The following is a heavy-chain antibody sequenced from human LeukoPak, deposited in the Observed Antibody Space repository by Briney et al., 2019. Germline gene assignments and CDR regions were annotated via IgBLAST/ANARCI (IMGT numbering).Heavy chain of an antibody. CDR3: TTDYDDSSGYNYYYGMDV. Sequence: PGGPLRLSCAASGFTFSNAWMTWVRQAPGKGLEWVGRIKSKTDGGTTDYAAPVKGRFTISRDDAKNTLYLQMNSLKTEDTAVYYCTTDYDDSSGYNYYYGMDVWGQGTTVTVSS. CDR2: IKSKTDGGTT. D-gene: IGHD3-22*01. CDR1: GFTFSNAW. V-gene: IGHV3-15*01. J-gene: IGHJ6*02.